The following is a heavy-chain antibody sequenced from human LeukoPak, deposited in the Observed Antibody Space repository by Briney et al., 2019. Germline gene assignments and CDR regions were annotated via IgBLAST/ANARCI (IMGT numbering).Heavy chain of an antibody. J-gene: IGHJ4*02. V-gene: IGHV3-23*01. D-gene: IGHD3-3*01. Sequence: GGFLRLSCAASGFTFAGHTMTWLRQAPGKGLEWVSIIGGRDDRTYYADSVEGRFTISRDNSKNILYLQMSSLRAEDTAIYYCAKDPNPFYDFWSGYKWGQGTVVTVSS. CDR1: GFTFAGHT. CDR3: AKDPNPFYDFWSGYK. CDR2: IGGRDDRT.